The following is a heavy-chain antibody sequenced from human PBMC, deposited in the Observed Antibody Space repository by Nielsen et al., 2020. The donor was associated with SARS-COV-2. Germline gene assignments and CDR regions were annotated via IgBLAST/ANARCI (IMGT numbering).Heavy chain of an antibody. Sequence: GGSLRLSCVASGFTFRNAWMTWVRQAPGKGLEWVGRIKSKVDGGTTDYAGPVKGRFTISRDDSKNTLYLQMNSLKTEDTAVYYCTTGGITMVRGVMQYWGQGTLVTVSP. CDR2: IKSKVDGGTT. CDR3: TTGGITMVRGVMQY. CDR1: GFTFRNAW. J-gene: IGHJ1*01. V-gene: IGHV3-15*01. D-gene: IGHD3-10*01.